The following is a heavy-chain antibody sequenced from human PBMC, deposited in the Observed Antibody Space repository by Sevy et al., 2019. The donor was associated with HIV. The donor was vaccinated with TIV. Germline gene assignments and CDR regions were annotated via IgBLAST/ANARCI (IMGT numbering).Heavy chain of an antibody. J-gene: IGHJ4*02. CDR1: GDSVSSNSVA. D-gene: IGHD6-19*01. V-gene: IGHV6-1*01. Sequence: KQSQTLSLTCAISGDSVSSNSVAWNWIRQSPSRGLEWLGRTYYRSTWHNDYAVSVKSRITINPDTSKNQFSLQLNSVTPDDTAVYYCARTTSGWFDYWGQGTPVTVSS. CDR2: TYYRSTWHN. CDR3: ARTTSGWFDY.